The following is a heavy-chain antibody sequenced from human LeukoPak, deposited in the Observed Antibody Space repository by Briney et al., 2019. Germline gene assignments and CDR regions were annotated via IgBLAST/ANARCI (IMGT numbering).Heavy chain of an antibody. V-gene: IGHV3-48*03. CDR1: GFTFSSYE. CDR3: ARPSRGVIPYY. Sequence: GGSLRLSCAASGFTFSSYEMNWVRQAPGKGLEWVSCISGSGSTIYYADSVRGRFTISRDNAKNSLYLQMNSLRAEDTAVYYCARPSRGVIPYYWGQGTLVTVSS. CDR2: ISGSGSTI. D-gene: IGHD3-10*01. J-gene: IGHJ4*02.